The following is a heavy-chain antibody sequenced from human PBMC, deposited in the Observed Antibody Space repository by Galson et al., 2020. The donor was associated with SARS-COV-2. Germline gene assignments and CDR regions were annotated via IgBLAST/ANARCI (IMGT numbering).Heavy chain of an antibody. Sequence: ASETLSLTCTVSGGSISSYYWSWIRQPPGQGLEWIGSIYYSASTTYNPSLKSRVTISVDTSKNQFSLKLSSVTAADTAVYYCARWGFRRVRDYYDILTGPLGPNWFDPWGQGTLVTVSS. CDR3: ARWGFRRVRDYYDILTGPLGPNWFDP. V-gene: IGHV4-59*01. D-gene: IGHD3-9*01. J-gene: IGHJ5*02. CDR2: IYYSAST. CDR1: GGSISSYY.